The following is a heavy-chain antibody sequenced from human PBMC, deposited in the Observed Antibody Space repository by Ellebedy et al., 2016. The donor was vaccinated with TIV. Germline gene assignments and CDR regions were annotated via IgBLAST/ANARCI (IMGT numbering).Heavy chain of an antibody. Sequence: GESLKISXAASGFTFSRYWMNWVRQAPGKGLEWVANINQDGSEKNYVDSMKGRFTISRDNAKNSLYLQMNSLRAEDTAVYYCARDIRGPGGIDYWGQGTLVTVSS. J-gene: IGHJ4*02. D-gene: IGHD1-14*01. V-gene: IGHV3-7*01. CDR3: ARDIRGPGGIDY. CDR2: INQDGSEK. CDR1: GFTFSRYW.